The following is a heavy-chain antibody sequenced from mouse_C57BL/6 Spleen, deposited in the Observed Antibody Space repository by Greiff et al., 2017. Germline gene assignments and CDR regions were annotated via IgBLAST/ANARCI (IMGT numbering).Heavy chain of an antibody. CDR2: ISSGGDYI. CDR3: TRDRDGPWYFDV. D-gene: IGHD2-3*01. Sequence: EVKLVESGEGLVKPGGSLKLSCAASGFTFSSYAMSWVRQTPEKRLEWVAYISSGGDYIYYADTVKGRFTISRDNARNTLYLQMSSLKSEDTAMYYCTRDRDGPWYFDVWGTGTTVTVSS. CDR1: GFTFSSYA. J-gene: IGHJ1*03. V-gene: IGHV5-9-1*02.